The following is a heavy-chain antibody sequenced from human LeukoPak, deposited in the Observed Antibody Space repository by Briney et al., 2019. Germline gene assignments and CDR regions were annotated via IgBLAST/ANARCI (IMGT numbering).Heavy chain of an antibody. CDR1: GGSISSSSYY. CDR2: VYYRGNT. D-gene: IGHD1-26*01. J-gene: IGHJ4*02. V-gene: IGHV4-39*07. CDR3: ARGGIIVGVDY. Sequence: PSETLSLTCAVSGGSISSSSYYWGWIRQPPGKGLEWIGSVYYRGNTYYNPSLKSRVTTSVDTSKNQFSLKLSSVTAADTAVYYCARGGIIVGVDYWGLGTLVTVSS.